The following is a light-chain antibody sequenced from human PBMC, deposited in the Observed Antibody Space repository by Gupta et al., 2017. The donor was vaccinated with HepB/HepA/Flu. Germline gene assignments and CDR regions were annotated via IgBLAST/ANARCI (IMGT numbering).Light chain of an antibody. V-gene: IGKV3-11*01. J-gene: IGKJ4*01. CDR2: DAS. Sequence: IVLTHSPATLSLSPGERATLSCRASQSVSRYLAWYQQKPGQAPRLLIYDASNRVTGIPARFSGSGSETDFTLTISSLEPEDFAVYYCQQRSNWPLTCGGGTKVEIK. CDR1: QSVSRY. CDR3: QQRSNWPLT.